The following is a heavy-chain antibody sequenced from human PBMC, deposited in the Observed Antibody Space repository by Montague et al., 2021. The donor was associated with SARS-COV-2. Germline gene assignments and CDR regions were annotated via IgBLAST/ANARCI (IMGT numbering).Heavy chain of an antibody. V-gene: IGHV4-61*02. Sequence: TLSLTCTVSGGSISSGSYYWNWIRQPAGKGLEWIGRIYTSESTNYNPSLKSRVTISVDTSTNQFSLKLSSVTAADTAVYYCARESLHLTGYYNDYFDYWGQGTLVTVSS. CDR3: ARESLHLTGYYNDYFDY. J-gene: IGHJ4*02. D-gene: IGHD3-9*01. CDR2: IYTSEST. CDR1: GGSISSGSYY.